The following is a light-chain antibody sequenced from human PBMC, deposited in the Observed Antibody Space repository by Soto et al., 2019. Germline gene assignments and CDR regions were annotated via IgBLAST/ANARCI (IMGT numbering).Light chain of an antibody. Sequence: QSVLTQPPSASGTPGQRVTISCSGSSSNIGSNTVNWYRQLPGTAPKLLIYSNNQRPSGVPDRFSGSKSGTSASLAISGLQSDDEADYYCAAWGDRLNGYVFGTGTRSPS. V-gene: IGLV1-44*01. J-gene: IGLJ1*01. CDR1: SSNIGSNT. CDR3: AAWGDRLNGYV. CDR2: SNN.